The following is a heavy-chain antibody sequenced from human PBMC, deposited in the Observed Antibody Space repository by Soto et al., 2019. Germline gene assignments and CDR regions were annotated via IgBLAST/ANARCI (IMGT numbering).Heavy chain of an antibody. Sequence: ETLSLTCHVSGGSISGYYWSWIRQSPGKGLEYIGYIYYRGSTNYNSSLKSRVTMSVDTSRNQFYLKMNSVTAADTAVYYCARKQLLPFYYALDVWGQGTKVTVYS. CDR1: GGSISGYY. V-gene: IGHV4-59*01. CDR2: IYYRGST. J-gene: IGHJ6*02. CDR3: ARKQLLPFYYALDV. D-gene: IGHD1-26*01.